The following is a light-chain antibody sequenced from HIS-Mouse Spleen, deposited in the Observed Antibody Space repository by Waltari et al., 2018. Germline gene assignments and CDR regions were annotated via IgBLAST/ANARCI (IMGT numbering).Light chain of an antibody. CDR2: DDS. V-gene: IGLV3-21*02. CDR3: QVWDSSSDRV. CDR1: NIGSNT. Sequence: SSVLTQPPSVSVAPGQTARITCGGHNIGSNTVPWYQQKPGQAPVLVVYDDSDRPSGIPERFSGSNSGNTATLTSSRVEAGDEADYYCQVWDSSSDRVFGTGTKVTVL. J-gene: IGLJ1*01.